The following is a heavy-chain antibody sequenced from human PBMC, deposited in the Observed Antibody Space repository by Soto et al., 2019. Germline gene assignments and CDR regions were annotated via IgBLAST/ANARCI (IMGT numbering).Heavy chain of an antibody. CDR2: IIPIFGTA. CDR1: GGTFSSYA. J-gene: IGHJ4*02. V-gene: IGHV1-69*13. D-gene: IGHD6-13*01. Sequence: SVKVSCKASGGTFSSYAISWVRQAPGQGLEWMGGIIPIFGTANYAQKFQGRVTITADESTSTAYMELSSLRSEDTAVYYCARDRIAAAGTMTPLDYWGQGTLVTVSS. CDR3: ARDRIAAAGTMTPLDY.